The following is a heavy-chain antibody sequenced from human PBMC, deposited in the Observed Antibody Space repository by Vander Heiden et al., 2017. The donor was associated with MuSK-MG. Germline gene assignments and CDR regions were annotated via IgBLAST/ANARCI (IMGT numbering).Heavy chain of an antibody. D-gene: IGHD2-2*01. CDR2: INWNGGST. CDR1: GFTFDDYG. CDR3: ARRYCSSTCCSLDY. J-gene: IGHJ4*02. V-gene: IGHV3-20*01. Sequence: VQLVESGGGVVRPGGSLRLSCAAPGFTFDDYGMSWVDQAPGKGLGWVSGINWNGGSTGYADSVKGRFTISRDNAKNSLYLQMNSLRAEDTALYHCARRYCSSTCCSLDYWGQGTLVTVSS.